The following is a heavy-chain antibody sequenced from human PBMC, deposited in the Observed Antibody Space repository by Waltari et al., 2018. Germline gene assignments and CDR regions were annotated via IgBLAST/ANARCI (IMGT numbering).Heavy chain of an antibody. CDR3: ARDFGSRYYFDY. CDR2: INGNSGST. V-gene: IGHV4-59*12. J-gene: IGHJ4*02. D-gene: IGHD2-15*01. CDR1: GGSYSSYW. Sequence: QVQLQESGPGLVKPSETLSLTCAVSGGSYSSYWWSWIRPPPGKGLEWIGEINGNSGSTNYHPSLKSRVTISKDASKNQFSLKLSSVTAADTAVYYCARDFGSRYYFDYWGQGVLVTVSS.